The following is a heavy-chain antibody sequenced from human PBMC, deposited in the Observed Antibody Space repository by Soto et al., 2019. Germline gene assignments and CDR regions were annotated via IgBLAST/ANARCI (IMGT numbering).Heavy chain of an antibody. J-gene: IGHJ6*02. V-gene: IGHV1-69*06. CDR2: ITPFVDTS. CDR1: GGTFSTYS. CDR3: ASTSYCNGSSCYSRHYYGMDV. Sequence: GASVKVSGKVSGGTFSTYSLSWVRQTLDKGLDGMGGITPFVDTSNYAQRFLGRVTITADKSTNTAFLELSGLKSEDTALYFCASTSYCNGSSCYSRHYYGMDVWGQGTTVTVSS. D-gene: IGHD2-2*01.